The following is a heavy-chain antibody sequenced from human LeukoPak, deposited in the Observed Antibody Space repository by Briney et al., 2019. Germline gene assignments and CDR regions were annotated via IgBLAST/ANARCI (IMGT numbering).Heavy chain of an antibody. V-gene: IGHV4-59*01. CDR2: IYYSGST. CDR1: GGSISSYY. J-gene: IGHJ6*02. Sequence: SETLSLTCTVSGGSISSYYWSWIRQPPGKGLEWIGYIYYSGSTNYNPSLKSRVTISVDTSKNQFSLKLSSVTAADTAVYYCARDVGLPPYYYYGMDVWGQGTTVTVSS. D-gene: IGHD1-26*01. CDR3: ARDVGLPPYYYYGMDV.